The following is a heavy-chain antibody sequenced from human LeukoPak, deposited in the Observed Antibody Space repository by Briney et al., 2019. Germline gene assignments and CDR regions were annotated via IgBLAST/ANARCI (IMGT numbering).Heavy chain of an antibody. J-gene: IGHJ4*02. Sequence: ASETLSLTCAVYGGSFSGYYWSWIRQPPGKGLEWIGEINHSGSTNYNPSLKSRVTISVDTSKNQFSLRLSSMTAADTAVYYCARALDYYDGRGYFDYWGQGTLVTVSS. CDR1: GGSFSGYY. CDR2: INHSGST. CDR3: ARALDYYDGRGYFDY. D-gene: IGHD3-22*01. V-gene: IGHV4-34*01.